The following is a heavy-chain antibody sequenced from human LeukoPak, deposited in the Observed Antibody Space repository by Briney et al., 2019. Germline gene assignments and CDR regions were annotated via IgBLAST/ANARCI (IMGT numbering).Heavy chain of an antibody. CDR3: ARNGLDVAYPFHY. J-gene: IGHJ4*02. V-gene: IGHV3-21*04. CDR1: GFTFSSYS. CDR2: ISSSSSYI. D-gene: IGHD2-8*01. Sequence: PGGSLRLSCAASGFTFSSYSMNWVRQAPGKGLEWVSSISSSSSYIYYADSVKGRFTISRDNAHNSLYLQINSLRAEDTAVYYCARNGLDVAYPFHYWGQGTLVTVSS.